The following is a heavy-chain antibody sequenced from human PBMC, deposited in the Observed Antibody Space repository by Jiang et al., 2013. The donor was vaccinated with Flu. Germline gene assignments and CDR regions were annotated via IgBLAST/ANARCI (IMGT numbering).Heavy chain of an antibody. CDR2: ISGSGGST. CDR3: AKGRGIYYYGSGSYYFDY. CDR1: GFTFSSYA. Sequence: QLLESGGGLVQPGGSLRLSCAASGFTFSSYAMSWVRQAPGKGLEWVSAISGSGGSTYYADSVKGRFTISRDNSKNTLYLQMNSLRAEDTAVYYCAKGRGIYYYGSGSYYFDYWGQGTLVTVSS. V-gene: IGHV3-23*01. D-gene: IGHD3-10*01. J-gene: IGHJ4*02.